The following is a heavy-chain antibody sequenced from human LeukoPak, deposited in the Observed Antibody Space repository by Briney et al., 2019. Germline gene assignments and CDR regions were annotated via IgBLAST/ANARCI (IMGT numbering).Heavy chain of an antibody. CDR3: AKVGGYYYYY. V-gene: IGHV3-30*18. J-gene: IGHJ4*02. CDR1: GFTFSSYG. Sequence: GRSLRLSCAASGFTFSSYGMHWVRQAPGKGLEWVAVLSYDGSNNYYADSVKGRFTISRDNSKNTLYLQMNSLRAEDTAVYYCAKVGGYYYYYWGQGTLVTVSS. D-gene: IGHD3-22*01. CDR2: LSYDGSNN.